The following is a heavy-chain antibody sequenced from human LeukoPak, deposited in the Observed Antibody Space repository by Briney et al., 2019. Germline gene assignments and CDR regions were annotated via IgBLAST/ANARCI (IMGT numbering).Heavy chain of an antibody. V-gene: IGHV4-59*12. CDR2: IYYSGST. CDR1: GASISSYY. J-gene: IGHJ3*02. Sequence: SETLSLTCTVSGASISSYYWSWIRQPPGKGLEWIGYIYYSGSTNYNPSLKSRVTISVDTSKNQFSLKLSSVTAADTAVYYCARGSPGRWLQFGAFDIWGQGTMVTVSS. CDR3: ARGSPGRWLQFGAFDI. D-gene: IGHD5-24*01.